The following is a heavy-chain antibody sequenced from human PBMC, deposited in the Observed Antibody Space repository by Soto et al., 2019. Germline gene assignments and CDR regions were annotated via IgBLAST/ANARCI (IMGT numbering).Heavy chain of an antibody. D-gene: IGHD2-15*01. Sequence: SETLSLTCAAYGGSFSGSYWSWIRQPPGKGLEWIGEINHSGSTNYNPSLKSRVTISVDTSKNQFSLKLSSVTAADTAVYYCARGSHIVVVVAAHDYWGQGTLVTSPQ. V-gene: IGHV4-34*01. CDR3: ARGSHIVVVVAAHDY. J-gene: IGHJ4*02. CDR1: GGSFSGSY. CDR2: INHSGST.